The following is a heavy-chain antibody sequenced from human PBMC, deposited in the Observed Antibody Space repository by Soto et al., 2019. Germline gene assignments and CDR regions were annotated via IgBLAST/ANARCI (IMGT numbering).Heavy chain of an antibody. CDR1: GFRFYNYG. Sequence: QVQLVESGGGVVQPGGSLRISCVASGFRFYNYGMHWVRQAPGKGLEWVAVTWYDGTNIYYSDSVKGRFSISRDNSKNTLYLQMDSLRVDHTAVYYCARDGVSSNNFNRYFDYWGQGTLVTVSS. V-gene: IGHV3-33*01. CDR3: ARDGVSSNNFNRYFDY. CDR2: TWYDGTNI. J-gene: IGHJ4*02. D-gene: IGHD1-1*01.